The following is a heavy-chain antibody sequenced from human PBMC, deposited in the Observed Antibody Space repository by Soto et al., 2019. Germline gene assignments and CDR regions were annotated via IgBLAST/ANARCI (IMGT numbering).Heavy chain of an antibody. Sequence: QVQLVESGGGVVQPGRSLRLSCAASGFTFSSYGMHWVRQAPGKGLEWVAFISYDGINKYYADSVKGRFTISRDNSKNTLYLQMSSLRAEETAVYSCAKDRWVRQLRSYFDYWGQGTLVTVSS. V-gene: IGHV3-30*18. CDR1: GFTFSSYG. J-gene: IGHJ4*02. CDR3: AKDRWVRQLRSYFDY. D-gene: IGHD4-17*01. CDR2: ISYDGINK.